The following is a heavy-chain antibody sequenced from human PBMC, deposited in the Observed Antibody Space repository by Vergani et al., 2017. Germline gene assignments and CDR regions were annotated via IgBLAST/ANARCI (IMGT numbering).Heavy chain of an antibody. CDR2: VFRNGNV. V-gene: IGHV4-59*01. D-gene: IGHD6-13*01. CDR1: GASIYSFY. Sequence: VLEQEPGPGLVKSSETLSLVCFVSGASIYSFYWGWVRQSPGKGLEWLGYVFRNGNVNYNPSFNFRVAIDTSNIRLSLRLTAVTAEDTAVYYCARDFAGEWYFDVWGRGTLVTVSP. CDR3: ARDFAGEWYFDV. J-gene: IGHJ2*01.